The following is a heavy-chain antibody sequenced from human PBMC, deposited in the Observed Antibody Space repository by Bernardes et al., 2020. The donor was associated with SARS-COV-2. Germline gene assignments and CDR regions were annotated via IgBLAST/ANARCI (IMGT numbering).Heavy chain of an antibody. CDR3: ATGPSQWLVSILDY. D-gene: IGHD6-19*01. J-gene: IGHJ4*02. V-gene: IGHV1-24*01. Sequence: VKVSGKVSGYTLTDLSLHWVRQAPGKGLEWMGGFDPEDGETIYAQKFQGRVTMTEDTSTDTAYMELSSLRSEDTAVYYCATGPSQWLVSILDYWGQGTLVTVSS. CDR2: FDPEDGET. CDR1: GYTLTDLS.